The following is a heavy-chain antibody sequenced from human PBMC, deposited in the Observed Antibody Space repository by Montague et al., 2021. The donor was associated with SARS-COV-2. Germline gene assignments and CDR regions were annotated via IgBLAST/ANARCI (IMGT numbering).Heavy chain of an antibody. J-gene: IGHJ4*02. Sequence: SETLSLTCTVSGVVELRRRSDEHTSELQSLTYLVCRLLLEKNKGTNYNPSLKSRVTISVDTSNNQFSLSLTSVTAADTAVYYCAIVGGNVYRVFDYWGQGSLVTVS. CDR3: AIVGGNVYRVFDY. CDR1: GVVELRRR. V-gene: IGHV4-4*09. D-gene: IGHD1-26*01. CDR2: LLEKNKGT.